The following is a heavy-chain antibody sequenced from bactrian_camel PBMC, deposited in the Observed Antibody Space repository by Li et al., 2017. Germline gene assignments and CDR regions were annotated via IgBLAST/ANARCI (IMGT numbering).Heavy chain of an antibody. CDR1: GITFSRHD. Sequence: HVQLVESGGGLVQPGESLRLSCVASGITFSRHDMSWVRQAPGKEVEWVAGITSLPSLFRAASYADSVKGRFTISRDNAKDTLYLQMNSLKPEDTATYYCAAGQGVGWCLDVIRVGAEADFDYWGQGTQVTVS. CDR2: ITSLPSLFRAA. CDR3: AAGQGVGWCLDVIRVGAEADFDY. V-gene: IGHV3S6*01. D-gene: IGHD5*01. J-gene: IGHJ6*01.